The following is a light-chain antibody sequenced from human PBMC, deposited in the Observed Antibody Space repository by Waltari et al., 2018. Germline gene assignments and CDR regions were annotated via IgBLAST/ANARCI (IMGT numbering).Light chain of an antibody. Sequence: QPALTQPASVSGPPGQSFTISCTGTSSDVGGYTYVSWYQQHPGKAPKLMIYEVSNRPSGVSNRFSGSKSGNTASLTISGLQAEDEADYYCSSYTSSSTPHVVFGGGTKLTVL. J-gene: IGLJ2*01. CDR2: EVS. V-gene: IGLV2-14*01. CDR1: SSDVGGYTY. CDR3: SSYTSSSTPHVV.